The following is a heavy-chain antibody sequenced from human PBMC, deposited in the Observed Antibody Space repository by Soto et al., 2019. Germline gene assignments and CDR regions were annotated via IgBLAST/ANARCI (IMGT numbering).Heavy chain of an antibody. Sequence: RGPLRLSSPAYEFTCSSDRLHCVRRAPGKGLVWGLRINSDGSSTSYADSVKGRFTISRDNAKNTLYLQMNRLRAEDTAVYYCAKGVPGIAVACTGYFQHWGQGTLVTVSS. CDR2: INSDGSST. CDR1: EFTCSSDR. D-gene: IGHD6-19*01. V-gene: IGHV3-74*01. J-gene: IGHJ1*01. CDR3: AKGVPGIAVACTGYFQH.